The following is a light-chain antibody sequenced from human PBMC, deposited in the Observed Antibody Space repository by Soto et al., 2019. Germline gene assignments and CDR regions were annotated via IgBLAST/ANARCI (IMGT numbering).Light chain of an antibody. J-gene: IGKJ1*01. V-gene: IGKV3-20*01. CDR3: QQFGNSPQS. CDR2: AAS. CDR1: QTVNSNY. Sequence: EIVLTQSPGTLSFSAGERATLSCRASQTVNSNYFAWYQQKPGQAPRHLIYAASSRATGIPDRFSSSGSGSDFTLTINRLEPEDFAVYCCQQFGNSPQSFGQGTKVEIK.